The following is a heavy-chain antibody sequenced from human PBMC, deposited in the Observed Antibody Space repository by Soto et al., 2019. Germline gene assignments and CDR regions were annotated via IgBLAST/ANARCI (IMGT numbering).Heavy chain of an antibody. J-gene: IGHJ4*03. CDR3: AGAEGSGWPNDHYCDY. V-gene: IGHV3-30-3*01. D-gene: IGHD6-19*01. CDR1: GFTFSSYA. CDR2: ISYDGSNK. Sequence: GGSLRLSCAASGFTFSSYAMHWVRQAPGKGLEWVAVISYDGSNKYYADSVKGRFTISRDNSKNPRYLQMNSLRAEDTAVYYCAGAEGSGWPNDHYCDYWGQGTLVTVSS.